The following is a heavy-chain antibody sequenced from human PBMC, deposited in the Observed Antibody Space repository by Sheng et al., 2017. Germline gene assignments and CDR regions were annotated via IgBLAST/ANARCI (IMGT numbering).Heavy chain of an antibody. D-gene: IGHD2-2*01. CDR1: GFTFSSYG. J-gene: IGHJ2*01. CDR3: ARGDIVVVPAATVVSSWYFDL. Sequence: QVQLVESGGGVVQPGRSLRLSCAASGFTFSSYGMHWVRQAPGKGLEWVAVIWYDGSNKYYADSVKGRFTISRDNSKNTLYLQMNSLRAEDTAVYYCARGDIVVVPAATVVSSWYFDLWGRGTLVTVSS. CDR2: IWYDGSNK. V-gene: IGHV3-33*01.